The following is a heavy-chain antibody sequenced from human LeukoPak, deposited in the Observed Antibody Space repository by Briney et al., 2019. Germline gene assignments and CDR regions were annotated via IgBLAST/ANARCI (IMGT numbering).Heavy chain of an antibody. V-gene: IGHV3-21*01. CDR2: ISSSSSYI. D-gene: IGHD6-13*01. CDR3: ARRSWYGDYYYMDV. Sequence: GGSLRLSCAASGFTFSSYSMNWVRQAPGKGLEWVSSISSSSSYIYYADSVKGRFTISRDNAKNSLYLQMNSLRAEDTAVYYRARRSWYGDYYYMDVWGKGTTVTVSS. J-gene: IGHJ6*03. CDR1: GFTFSSYS.